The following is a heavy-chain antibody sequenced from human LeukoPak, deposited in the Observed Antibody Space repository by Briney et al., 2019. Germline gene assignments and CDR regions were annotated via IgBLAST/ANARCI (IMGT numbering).Heavy chain of an antibody. CDR1: GASISNYY. V-gene: IGHV4-59*01. CDR3: ATRISSNYPPNAFDI. D-gene: IGHD2-2*01. Sequence: SETLSLTCTVSGASISNYYWSWIRQPPGKGLEGIGYIYYSWSINYNPSLYSRVTISVDTSKNQFSLKLSSVTAADTAVYYCATRISSNYPPNAFDIWGQGTMVTVSS. J-gene: IGHJ3*02. CDR2: IYYSWSI.